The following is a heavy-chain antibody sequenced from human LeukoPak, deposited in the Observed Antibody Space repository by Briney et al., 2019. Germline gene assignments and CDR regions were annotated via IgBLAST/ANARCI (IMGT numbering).Heavy chain of an antibody. V-gene: IGHV1-69*05. CDR3: ARAGYSYGSGYAFDI. D-gene: IGHD5-18*01. Sequence: SVKVSCKASGGTFSSYAISWVRQAPGQGLEWMGGIIPIFGTANYAQKFQGRVTITTDESTSTAYMELSSPRSEDTAVYYCARAGYSYGSGYAFDIWGQGTMVTVSS. J-gene: IGHJ3*02. CDR1: GGTFSSYA. CDR2: IIPIFGTA.